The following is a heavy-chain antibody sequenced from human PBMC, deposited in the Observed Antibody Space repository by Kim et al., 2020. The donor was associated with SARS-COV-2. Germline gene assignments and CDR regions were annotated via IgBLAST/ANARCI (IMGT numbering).Heavy chain of an antibody. Sequence: SYADSVKRRFTISRDNSKNTLYPQMNSLRAEDTAVYYCASNYYDSSGPDYWGQGTLVTVSS. V-gene: IGHV3-74*01. J-gene: IGHJ4*02. D-gene: IGHD3-22*01. CDR3: ASNYYDSSGPDY.